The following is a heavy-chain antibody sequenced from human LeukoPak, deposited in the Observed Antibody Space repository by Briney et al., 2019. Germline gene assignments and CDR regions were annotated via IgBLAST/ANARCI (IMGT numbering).Heavy chain of an antibody. CDR1: GSSYG. D-gene: IGHD6-19*01. CDR3: AKEDVSGWYGVDY. V-gene: IGHV3-30*18. J-gene: IGHJ4*02. Sequence: GGSLRLSCAASGSSYGMLWVRQAPGKGLEWVAVISYDGSNEYYADSVKGRFTISRDNSKNTLYLQMNSLRADDTAVYYCAKEDVSGWYGVDYWGRGTLVTVSS. CDR2: ISYDGSNE.